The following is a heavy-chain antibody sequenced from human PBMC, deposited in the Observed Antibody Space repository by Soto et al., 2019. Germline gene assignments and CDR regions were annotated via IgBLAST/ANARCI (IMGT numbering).Heavy chain of an antibody. V-gene: IGHV3-48*03. D-gene: IGHD2-21*02. J-gene: IGHJ3*02. Sequence: PGGSLRLSCAASGFTFGSYEMNWVRQAPGKGLEWVSYISSSGSTIYNADSVKGRFTISRDNAKNSLYLQMNSLRAEDTAAYYCAREAVVTAAGNDAFDIWGQGTMVTVSS. CDR3: AREAVVTAAGNDAFDI. CDR1: GFTFGSYE. CDR2: ISSSGSTI.